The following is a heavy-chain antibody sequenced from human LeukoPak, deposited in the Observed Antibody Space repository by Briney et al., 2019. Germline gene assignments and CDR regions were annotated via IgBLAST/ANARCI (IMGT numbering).Heavy chain of an antibody. CDR3: ARMGGYCSSTSCYSPNWFDP. CDR1: GGTFSSYA. J-gene: IGHJ5*02. Sequence: ASVKVSCKASGGTFSSYAISWVRQAPGQGLEWMGGIIPIFGTANYAQKFQGRVTMTRDMSTSTVYMELSSLRSEDTAVYYCARMGGYCSSTSCYSPNWFDPWGQGTLVTVSS. CDR2: IIPIFGTA. V-gene: IGHV1-69*05. D-gene: IGHD2-2*01.